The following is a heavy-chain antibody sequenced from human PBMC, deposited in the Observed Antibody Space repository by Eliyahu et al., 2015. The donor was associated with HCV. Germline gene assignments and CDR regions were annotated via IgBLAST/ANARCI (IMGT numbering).Heavy chain of an antibody. CDR1: GFTFSSYS. D-gene: IGHD6-13*01. Sequence: EVQLVESGGGLVKPGGSLRLSCAASGFTFSSYSMNWVRPGPGEGLEWVSSISSSSSYIYYADSVKGRFTISRDNAKNSLYLQMNSLRAEDTAVYYCARDPIAGDAFDIWGQGTMVTVSS. CDR2: ISSSSSYI. V-gene: IGHV3-21*01. CDR3: ARDPIAGDAFDI. J-gene: IGHJ3*02.